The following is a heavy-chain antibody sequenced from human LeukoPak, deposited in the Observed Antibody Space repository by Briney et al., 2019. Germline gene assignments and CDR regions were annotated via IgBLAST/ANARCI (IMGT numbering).Heavy chain of an antibody. CDR3: ARHRHSHHYDY. J-gene: IGHJ4*02. D-gene: IGHD5-18*01. V-gene: IGHV4-31*03. CDR2: IYYSGST. CDR1: GGSISSGGYY. Sequence: SKTLSLTCTVSGGSISSGGYYWSWIRQHPGKGLEWIGYIYYSGSTYYNPSLKSRVTISADTSNNQFSLKLTSVTAADTAVYYCARHRHSHHYDYWGQGTLVTVSS.